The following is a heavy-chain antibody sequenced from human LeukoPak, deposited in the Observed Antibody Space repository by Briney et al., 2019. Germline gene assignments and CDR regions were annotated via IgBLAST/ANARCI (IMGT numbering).Heavy chain of an antibody. CDR2: IYYSGST. CDR1: GGSISSSSYY. J-gene: IGHJ4*02. CDR3: ARDYPGFDY. V-gene: IGHV4-39*07. Sequence: PSETLSLTCIVSGGSISSSSYYWGWIRQPPGKGLEWIGSIYYSGSTYYNPSLKSRVTISVDTSKNQFSLKLSSVTAADTAVYYCARDYPGFDYWGQGTLVTVSS. D-gene: IGHD3-10*01.